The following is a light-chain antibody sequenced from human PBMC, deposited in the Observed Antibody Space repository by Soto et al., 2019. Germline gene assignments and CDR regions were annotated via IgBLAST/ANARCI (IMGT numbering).Light chain of an antibody. CDR2: DAS. CDR3: QQRSNWTQLT. Sequence: EIVLTQSPATLSLSPGERATLSCRASQSVSSYLAWYQQKPGQAPRLLIYDASTRATGIPARFSGSGSGTDFTLTISSLEPEDFAVYYCQQRSNWTQLTFGGGTKVEIK. CDR1: QSVSSY. J-gene: IGKJ4*01. V-gene: IGKV3-11*01.